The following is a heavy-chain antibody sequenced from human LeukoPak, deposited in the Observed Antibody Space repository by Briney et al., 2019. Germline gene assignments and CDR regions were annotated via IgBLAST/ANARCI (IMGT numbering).Heavy chain of an antibody. CDR3: AKPPEVGATVGYFDY. Sequence: PGGSLRLSCVASGFTFSSYAMSWVRQAPGKGLEWLSAIRGSGGITYYADSVKGRFTISRDNSKNTLYLQMNSLRAEDTAIYYCAKPPEVGATVGYFDYWGQGTLVTVSS. J-gene: IGHJ4*02. D-gene: IGHD1-26*01. CDR2: IRGSGGIT. V-gene: IGHV3-23*01. CDR1: GFTFSSYA.